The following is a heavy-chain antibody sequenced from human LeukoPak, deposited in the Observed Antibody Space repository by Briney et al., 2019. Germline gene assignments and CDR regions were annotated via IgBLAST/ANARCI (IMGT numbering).Heavy chain of an antibody. Sequence: PGGSLRLSCAASGFTFSSYGMHWVRQAPGKGLEWVAHISYDGINKYYAGSVKGRFTVSRRNSKNTLYLQVNSLRAEDTAVYYCAKIIAAATHAFDIWGQGTLVTVSS. D-gene: IGHD6-13*01. CDR1: GFTFSSYG. J-gene: IGHJ3*02. CDR2: ISYDGINK. V-gene: IGHV3-30*18. CDR3: AKIIAAATHAFDI.